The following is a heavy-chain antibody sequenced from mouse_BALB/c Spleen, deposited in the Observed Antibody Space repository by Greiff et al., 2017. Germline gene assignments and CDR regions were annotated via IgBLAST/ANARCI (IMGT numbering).Heavy chain of an antibody. V-gene: IGHV1-4*01. CDR2: INPSSGYT. CDR3: ATRGSITAGFAY. J-gene: IGHJ3*01. D-gene: IGHD1-2*01. CDR1: GYTFTSYT. Sequence: VQLQQSGAELVRPGASVKMSCTASGYTFTSYTMYWVHQRPGKGLEWIGYINPSSGYTNYNHNFKDKFTFTADKSSNTAYLQLSSLTSEDSAVYYCATRGSITAGFAYWGQGTLVTVSA.